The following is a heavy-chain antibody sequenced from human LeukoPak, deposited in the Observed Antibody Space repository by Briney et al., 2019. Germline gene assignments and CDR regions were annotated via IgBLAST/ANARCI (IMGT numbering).Heavy chain of an antibody. CDR2: ISGRINNT. CDR3: AKTYNYGWFDY. CDR1: GFIFPSYA. D-gene: IGHD5-18*01. J-gene: IGHJ4*02. V-gene: IGHV3-23*01. Sequence: GGSLRLSCAASGFIFPSYAMTWIRQAPGRGLEWVSSISGRINNTYYADSVRGRFTISRDNSKNTLYLQMNSLRAEDTAVYYCAKTYNYGWFDYWGQGTPVTVSA.